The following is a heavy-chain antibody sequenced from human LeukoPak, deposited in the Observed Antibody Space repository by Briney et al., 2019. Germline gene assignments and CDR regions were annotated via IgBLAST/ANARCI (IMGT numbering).Heavy chain of an antibody. J-gene: IGHJ4*02. V-gene: IGHV3-30*07. CDR3: ARDAGWGRLDS. CDR1: GFTFSSYA. D-gene: IGHD3-16*01. Sequence: PGGSLRLSCAASGFTFSSYAMHWVRQAPGKGLEWVAVMSYDGSNKYYADSVRGRFTISRDKAKNTLFLQMNSLRVEDTGSYYCARDAGWGRLDSWGQGALVTVSS. CDR2: MSYDGSNK.